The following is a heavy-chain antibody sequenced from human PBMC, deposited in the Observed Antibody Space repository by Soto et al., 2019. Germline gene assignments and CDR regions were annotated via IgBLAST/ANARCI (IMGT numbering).Heavy chain of an antibody. CDR2: IYSIGST. CDR3: GREGGRVGKIPCDY. Sequence: PLETLSLPCTVSGGSLTDNYWSWTRPPAGKEPEWMGRIYSIGSTIYTPSLRRRGSISLDPSKNSFSQKVTSLTVAASAVHYRGREGGRVGKIPCDYWGKRTRVAVSS. CDR1: GGSLTDNY. V-gene: IGHV4-4*07. J-gene: IGHJ4*02. D-gene: IGHD1-26*01.